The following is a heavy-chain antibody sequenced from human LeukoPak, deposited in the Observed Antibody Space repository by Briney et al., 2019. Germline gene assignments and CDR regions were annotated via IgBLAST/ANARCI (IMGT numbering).Heavy chain of an antibody. J-gene: IGHJ4*02. CDR3: ARDGSYYDSSGYSNYDY. CDR1: GYTFTSYA. CDR2: INAGNGNT. Sequence: GASVKVSCKASGYTFTSYAMHWVRQAPGQRLEWMGWINAGNGNTKYSQKFQGSVTITRDTSASTAYMELSSLRSEDTAVYYCARDGSYYDSSGYSNYDYWGQGTLVTVSS. V-gene: IGHV1-3*01. D-gene: IGHD3-22*01.